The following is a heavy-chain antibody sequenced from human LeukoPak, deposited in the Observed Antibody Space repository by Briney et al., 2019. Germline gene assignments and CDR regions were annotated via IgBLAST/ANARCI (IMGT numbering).Heavy chain of an antibody. CDR2: IYYSGST. J-gene: IGHJ5*02. V-gene: IGHV4-39*01. CDR3: ARQWLVPSGFDP. Sequence: AETLSLTCTVSGGSISSSSYYWGWIRQPPGKGLEWIGSIYYSGSTYYSPSLKSRVTISVDTSKNQFSLKLSSVTAADTAVYYCARQWLVPSGFDPWGQGTLVTVSS. D-gene: IGHD6-19*01. CDR1: GGSISSSSYY.